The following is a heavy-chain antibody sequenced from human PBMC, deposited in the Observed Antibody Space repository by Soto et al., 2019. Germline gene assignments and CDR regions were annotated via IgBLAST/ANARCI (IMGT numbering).Heavy chain of an antibody. V-gene: IGHV3-30*18. CDR3: AKASGYSGYDFIDY. CDR2: ISYDGSNK. D-gene: IGHD5-12*01. Sequence: GGSLRLSCAASGFTFISYGMHWVRQAPGKGLEWVAVISYDGSNKYYADSVKGRFTISRDNSKNTLYLQMNSLRAEDTAVYYCAKASGYSGYDFIDYWGQGTLVTVSS. J-gene: IGHJ4*02. CDR1: GFTFISYG.